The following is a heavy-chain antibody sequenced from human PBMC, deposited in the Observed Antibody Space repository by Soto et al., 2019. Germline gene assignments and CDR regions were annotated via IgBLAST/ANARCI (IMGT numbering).Heavy chain of an antibody. V-gene: IGHV3-64*01. D-gene: IGHD6-13*01. CDR3: ARDAYSSSWYWFDP. J-gene: IGHJ5*02. CDR2: ISSNGGST. Sequence: GGSLRLSCAASGFTFSSYAMHWVRQAPGKGLEYVSAISSNGGSTYYANSVKGRFTISRDNSKNTLYLQMGSLRAEDMAVYYCARDAYSSSWYWFDPWGQGTLVTVSS. CDR1: GFTFSSYA.